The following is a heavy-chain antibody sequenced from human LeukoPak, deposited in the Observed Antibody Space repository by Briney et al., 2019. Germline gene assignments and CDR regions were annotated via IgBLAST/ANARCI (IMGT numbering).Heavy chain of an antibody. J-gene: IGHJ4*02. Sequence: GGSLRLSCAASGFTLSSYAMSWVRQAPGKGLEWVSAISDSGNTYHADSVKGRFTISRDSSKNTLFLQMNRLRPEDAAVYYCAKAPVTTCRGAYCYPFDYWSRGTLVTVSS. V-gene: IGHV3-23*01. CDR2: ISDSGNT. CDR3: AKAPVTTCRGAYCYPFDY. CDR1: GFTLSSYA. D-gene: IGHD2-21*01.